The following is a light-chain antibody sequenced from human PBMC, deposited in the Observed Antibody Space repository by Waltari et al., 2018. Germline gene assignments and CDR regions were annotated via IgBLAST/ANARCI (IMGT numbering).Light chain of an antibody. Sequence: DIQMTQSPPTLSASVGDRVTITFRASQSISSWLAWYQQKPGKAPKLLIYKASSLESGVPSRFSGSGSGTEFTLTISSLQPDDFATYYCQQYGTFGQGTKVEIK. CDR1: QSISSW. J-gene: IGKJ1*01. CDR2: KAS. V-gene: IGKV1-5*03. CDR3: QQYGT.